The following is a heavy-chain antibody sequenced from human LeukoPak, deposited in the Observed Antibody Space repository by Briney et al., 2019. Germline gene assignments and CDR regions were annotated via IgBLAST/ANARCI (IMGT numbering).Heavy chain of an antibody. V-gene: IGHV3-53*01. J-gene: IGHJ3*02. CDR1: RFIVSRNN. Sequence: GGSLRLSCAASRFIVSRNNMNWVRQVPGKGLEWVSVLYGGGSTYYADSVKGRFTISRDNSKNTLYLQMNSLRAEDTALYYCARDLWGYQGFQAFDIWGQGTMVTVSS. CDR2: LYGGGST. D-gene: IGHD3-16*01. CDR3: ARDLWGYQGFQAFDI.